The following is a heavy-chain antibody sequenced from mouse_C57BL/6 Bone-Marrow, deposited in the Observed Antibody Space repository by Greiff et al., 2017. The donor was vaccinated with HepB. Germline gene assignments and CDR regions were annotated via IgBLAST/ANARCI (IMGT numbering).Heavy chain of an antibody. CDR1: GFNIKDYY. D-gene: IGHD2-10*01. CDR3: ALLLYFDY. J-gene: IGHJ2*01. V-gene: IGHV14-2*01. Sequence: EVQRVESGAELVKPGASVKLSCTASGFNIKDYYMHWVKQRTEQGLEWIGRIDPEDGETKYAPKFQGKATITAVTSSNTAYLQLSSLTSEDTAVYYCALLLYFDYWGQGTTLTVSS. CDR2: IDPEDGET.